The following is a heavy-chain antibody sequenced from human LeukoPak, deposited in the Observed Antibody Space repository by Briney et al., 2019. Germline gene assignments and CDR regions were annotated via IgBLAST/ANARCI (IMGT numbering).Heavy chain of an antibody. J-gene: IGHJ4*02. Sequence: GGSLRLSCAASGFTFSSYWMSWVRQAPGKGLEWVANIKQDGSEKYYVDSVKDRFTISRDNAENSLYLRMNSLRAEDTAVYYCVRAIGANVSYWGQGTLVTVSS. D-gene: IGHD3-10*01. CDR2: IKQDGSEK. CDR1: GFTFSSYW. CDR3: VRAIGANVSY. V-gene: IGHV3-7*03.